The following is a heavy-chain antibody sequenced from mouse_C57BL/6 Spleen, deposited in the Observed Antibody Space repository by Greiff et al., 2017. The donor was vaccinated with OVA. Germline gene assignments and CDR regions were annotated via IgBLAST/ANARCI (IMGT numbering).Heavy chain of an antibody. CDR2: IRNKANGYTT. CDR1: GFTFTDYY. Sequence: VQLKESGGGLVQPGGSLSLSCAASGFTFTDYYMSWVRQPPGKALEWLGFIRNKANGYTTEYSASVKGRFTISRDNSQSILYLQMNALRAEDSATYYCARHYYYGSSYLWYFDVWGTGTTVTVSS. J-gene: IGHJ1*03. CDR3: ARHYYYGSSYLWYFDV. D-gene: IGHD1-1*01. V-gene: IGHV7-3*01.